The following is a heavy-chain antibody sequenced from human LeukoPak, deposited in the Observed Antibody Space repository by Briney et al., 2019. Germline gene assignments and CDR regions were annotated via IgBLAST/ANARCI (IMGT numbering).Heavy chain of an antibody. J-gene: IGHJ4*02. CDR3: ARALGIVVVPAAFDY. V-gene: IGHV1-3*01. Sequence: KFQGRVTNTRDTSASTAYMELSSLRSEDTAVYYCARALGIVVVPAAFDYWGQETLVTVSS. D-gene: IGHD2-2*03.